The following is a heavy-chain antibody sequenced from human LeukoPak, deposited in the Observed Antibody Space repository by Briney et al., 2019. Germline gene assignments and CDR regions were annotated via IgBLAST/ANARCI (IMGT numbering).Heavy chain of an antibody. CDR1: GGTFSSYA. CDR3: ARDRKNYGDPFDY. V-gene: IGHV1-69*05. Sequence: SVKVSCKASGGTFSSYAISWVRQAPGQGLEWMGRIIPIFGTANYAQKFQGRVTITTDESTSTAYMELSSLRSEDTAVYYCARDRKNYGDPFDYWGQGTLVTVSS. CDR2: IIPIFGTA. J-gene: IGHJ4*02. D-gene: IGHD4-17*01.